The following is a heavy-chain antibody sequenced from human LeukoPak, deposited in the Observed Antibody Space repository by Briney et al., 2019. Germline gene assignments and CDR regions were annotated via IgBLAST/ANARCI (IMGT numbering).Heavy chain of an antibody. Sequence: SETLSLTCAVYGGSFSGYYWSWIRQPPGKGLEWIGEINHRGSTNYNPSLKSRVTISVDTSKNQFSQKLSSVTAAETAVYYCARGPPLIGSSGYYPFDYWGQGTLVTVSS. CDR2: INHRGST. D-gene: IGHD3-22*01. CDR3: ARGPPLIGSSGYYPFDY. V-gene: IGHV4-34*01. J-gene: IGHJ4*02. CDR1: GGSFSGYY.